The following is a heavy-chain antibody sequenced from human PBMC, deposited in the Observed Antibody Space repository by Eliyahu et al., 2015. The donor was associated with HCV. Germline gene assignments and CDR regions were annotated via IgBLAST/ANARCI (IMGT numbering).Heavy chain of an antibody. J-gene: IGHJ6*02. D-gene: IGHD3-16*01. CDR3: ARGRVGEGVPSKGAFVDGFDV. CDR2: LYPSDFDT. V-gene: IGHV5-51*03. CDR1: GYNFDNYW. Sequence: EVQLVQSGAEVKKPGESLXISCQATGYNFDNYWIAWVRQVPGKALEYMGILYPSDFDTRYRPPFQGQVTISADKSINAAYLQWISLQASDTAIYYCARGRVGEGVPSKGAFVDGFDVWGQGTTVIVSS.